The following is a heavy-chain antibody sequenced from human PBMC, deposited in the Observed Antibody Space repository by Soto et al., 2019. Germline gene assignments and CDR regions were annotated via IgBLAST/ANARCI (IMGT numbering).Heavy chain of an antibody. CDR3: VRGDPGACSSTSCSDAFDL. CDR1: GGSISSGDYY. D-gene: IGHD2-2*01. V-gene: IGHV4-30-4*01. J-gene: IGHJ3*01. Sequence: QVQLQESGPGLVKPSQTLSLTCTVSGGSISSGDYYWNWIRQPPGKGLEWIGSIYYSGSTYYSPSLKSRVTISVGTSKNQFSMTLSSVTAEATAFYDWVRGDPGACSSTSCSDAFDLWGRGTMVAVSS. CDR2: IYYSGST.